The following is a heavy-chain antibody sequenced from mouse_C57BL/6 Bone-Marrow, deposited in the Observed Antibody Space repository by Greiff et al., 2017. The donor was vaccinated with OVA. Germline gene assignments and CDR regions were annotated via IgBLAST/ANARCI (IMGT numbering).Heavy chain of an antibody. CDR2: ISDGGSYT. Sequence: EVKLMESGGGLVKPGGSLKLSCAASGFTFSSYAMSWVRQTPEKRLEWVATISDGGSYTYYPDNVKGRFTIPRDNATNTLYLQMSHLKSEDTAMDYCARARSGYDAMDYWGQGTSVTVSS. D-gene: IGHD3-2*02. V-gene: IGHV5-4*03. CDR1: GFTFSSYA. CDR3: ARARSGYDAMDY. J-gene: IGHJ4*01.